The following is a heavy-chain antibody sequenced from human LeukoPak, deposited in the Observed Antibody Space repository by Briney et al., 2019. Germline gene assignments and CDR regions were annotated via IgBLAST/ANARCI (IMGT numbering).Heavy chain of an antibody. CDR3: ARDVSFWSSGYLRRYNWFDP. D-gene: IGHD3-22*01. CDR1: GGSISSYY. CDR2: IYYSGST. Sequence: SETLSLTCTVSGGSISSYYWSWIRQPPGKGLEWIGYIYYSGSTNYNPSLKGRVTISVDTSKNQFSLKLSSVTAADTAVYYCARDVSFWSSGYLRRYNWFDPWGLGTLVTVSS. J-gene: IGHJ5*02. V-gene: IGHV4-59*01.